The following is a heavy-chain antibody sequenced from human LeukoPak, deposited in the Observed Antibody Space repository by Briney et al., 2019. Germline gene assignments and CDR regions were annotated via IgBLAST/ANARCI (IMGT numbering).Heavy chain of an antibody. D-gene: IGHD6-13*01. CDR3: ASYSSSWYQFDP. V-gene: IGHV4-39*01. Sequence: SETLSLTCTVSGGSISSSSYSWGWIRQPPGKGLEWIGSIYYSGSTYYNPSLKSRVTISVDTSKNQFSLKLSSVTAADTAVYYCASYSSSWYQFDPWGQGTLVTVSS. CDR2: IYYSGST. J-gene: IGHJ5*02. CDR1: GGSISSSSYS.